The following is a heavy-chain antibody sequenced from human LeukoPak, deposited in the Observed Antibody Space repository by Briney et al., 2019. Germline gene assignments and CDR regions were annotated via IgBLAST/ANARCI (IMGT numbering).Heavy chain of an antibody. V-gene: IGHV3-7*03. CDR1: GFTFSSYW. D-gene: IGHD6-6*01. CDR2: INHNGSVN. Sequence: GGSLRLSCAASGFTFSSYWMNWARQAPGKGLEWVASINHNGSVNYYVDSVKGRFTISRDNAKNSLYLQMNSLRAEDTAVYYCVKGLDYSSSQMDSWGQGTLVTVSS. CDR3: VKGLDYSSSQMDS. J-gene: IGHJ4*02.